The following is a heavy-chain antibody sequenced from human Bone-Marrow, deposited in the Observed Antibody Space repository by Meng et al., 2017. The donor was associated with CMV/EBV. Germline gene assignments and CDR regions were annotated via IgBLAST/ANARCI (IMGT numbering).Heavy chain of an antibody. D-gene: IGHD3-22*01. V-gene: IGHV3-53*01. CDR2: IYSGGST. CDR1: GFTVSSNY. Sequence: GESLKISCAASGFTVSSNYMSWVRQAPGKGLEWVSVIYSGGSTYYAASVKSRFTISRANSKNTLYLQMNSLRAADTAVYYCAGDSSGYYPRLGDWGPGPLVTGSS. CDR3: AGDSSGYYPRLGD. J-gene: IGHJ4*02.